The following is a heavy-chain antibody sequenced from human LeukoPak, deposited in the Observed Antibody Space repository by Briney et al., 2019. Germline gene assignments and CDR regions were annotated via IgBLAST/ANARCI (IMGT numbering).Heavy chain of an antibody. J-gene: IGHJ3*01. D-gene: IGHD3-22*01. CDR3: ARLDDSNSRRPENDASDV. Sequence: GGSLRLSRAVSGSTVKRNYMSWARQAPGKGPEWVSVIYSGGDTYYADSVKGRFTISRDNSKNTVYLQMNNLRPEDTAVYYCARLDDSNSRRPENDASDVWGQGTTVTVSS. CDR2: IYSGGDT. V-gene: IGHV3-66*02. CDR1: GSTVKRNY.